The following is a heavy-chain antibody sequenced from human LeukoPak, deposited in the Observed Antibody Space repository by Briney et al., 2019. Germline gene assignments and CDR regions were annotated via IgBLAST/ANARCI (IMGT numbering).Heavy chain of an antibody. CDR1: GFTFSSYW. Sequence: GGSLRLSCAASGFTFSSYWMHWVRQAPGKGLEWVSAISGSGGSTYYADSVKGRFTISRDNSKNTLYLQMSSLRAEDTAVYYCAKWSTWGLVRSDYWGQGTLVTVSS. J-gene: IGHJ4*02. V-gene: IGHV3-23*01. CDR2: ISGSGGST. CDR3: AKWSTWGLVRSDY. D-gene: IGHD6-19*01.